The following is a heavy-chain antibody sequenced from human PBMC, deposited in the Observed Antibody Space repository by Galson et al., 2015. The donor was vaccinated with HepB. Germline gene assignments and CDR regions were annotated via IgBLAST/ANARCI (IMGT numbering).Heavy chain of an antibody. CDR2: INAGNGNT. D-gene: IGHD5-12*01. J-gene: IGHJ5*02. Sequence: SVKVSCKASGYTFTSYAMHWVRQAPGQRLEWMGWINAGNGNTKYSQKFQGRVTITRDTSASTAYMELSSLRSEDTAVYYCARSRGYYNWFDPWGQGTLVTVSS. CDR3: ARSRGYYNWFDP. V-gene: IGHV1-3*01. CDR1: GYTFTSYA.